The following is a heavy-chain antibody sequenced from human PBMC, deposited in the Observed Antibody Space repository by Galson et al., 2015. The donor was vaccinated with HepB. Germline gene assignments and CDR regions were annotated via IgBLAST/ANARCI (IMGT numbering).Heavy chain of an antibody. CDR2: INPSGGIT. V-gene: IGHV1-46*01. CDR1: GYTFTSYS. CDR3: ARWRGGSPFYY. J-gene: IGHJ4*02. Sequence: SVKVSCKASGYTFTSYSIQWVRQAPGQGLEWMGIINPSGGITSYAEKFQGRVTMTRDTSTNTVYMELSSLRSEDTAVYYCARWRGGSPFYYWGQGTLVTVSS. D-gene: IGHD3-16*01.